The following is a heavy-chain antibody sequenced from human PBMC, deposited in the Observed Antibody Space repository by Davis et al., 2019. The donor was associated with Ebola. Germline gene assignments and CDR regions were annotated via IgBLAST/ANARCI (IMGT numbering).Heavy chain of an antibody. Sequence: GGSLRLSCAASGFTFSSYAISWVRQVPGKGLEWVSAISGGGGTTYYEHSVKGRFTISRDTSKNTLYLQMNSLRADDTAVYYCTSPASSGDDYWGQGTLVTVSS. CDR2: ISGGGGTT. V-gene: IGHV3-23*01. CDR1: GFTFSSYA. CDR3: TSPASSGDDY. J-gene: IGHJ4*02. D-gene: IGHD2-15*01.